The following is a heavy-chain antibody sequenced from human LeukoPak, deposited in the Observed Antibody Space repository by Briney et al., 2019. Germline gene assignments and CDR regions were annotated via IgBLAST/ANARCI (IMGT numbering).Heavy chain of an antibody. V-gene: IGHV3-48*03. D-gene: IGHD2-8*02. J-gene: IGHJ6*02. CDR1: GFTFNSYE. CDR2: ITSGGDTK. CDR3: ARGRFTSSTGGDYRGMDV. Sequence: PGGSLRLSCAASGFTFNSYELKWFRQAPGKGLEWVSYITSGGDTKYYADSVRGRFTISRDNAKNSLYLQVNSLRAEDTAVYYCARGRFTSSTGGDYRGMDVWGQGTTVTVSS.